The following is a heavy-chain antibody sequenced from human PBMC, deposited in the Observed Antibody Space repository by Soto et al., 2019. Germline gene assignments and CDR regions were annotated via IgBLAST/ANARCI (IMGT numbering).Heavy chain of an antibody. CDR3: ASGGTPIDD. CDR2: FSAYNGNT. Sequence: QVQLVQSGAEVKKPGASVKVSCKASGYTFTNFGISWARQAPGQGLEWMGWFSAYNGNTNYAQHFQGRVTITTDTLTPKAHLELRSLRSDVTAVYSCASGGTPIDDWGQGTRVTVSS. CDR1: GYTFTNFG. D-gene: IGHD3-16*01. J-gene: IGHJ4*02. V-gene: IGHV1-18*01.